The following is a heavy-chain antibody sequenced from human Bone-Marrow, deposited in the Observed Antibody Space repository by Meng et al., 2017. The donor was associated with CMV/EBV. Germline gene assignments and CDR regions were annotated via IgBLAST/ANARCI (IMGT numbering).Heavy chain of an antibody. J-gene: IGHJ4*02. V-gene: IGHV1-69*05. D-gene: IGHD2-2*01. CDR3: ARGSPSYCVSTSCPYYFDY. CDR1: RGTFSSYA. CDR2: IIPIFGIA. Sequence: SVKVSCKASRGTFSSYAISWVRQAPGQGLEWMGGIIPIFGIAYYAQKFQGRFTITTHESTSTAYMEVSSLRSEDTAVYYCARGSPSYCVSTSCPYYFDYWGQGTLVTVSS.